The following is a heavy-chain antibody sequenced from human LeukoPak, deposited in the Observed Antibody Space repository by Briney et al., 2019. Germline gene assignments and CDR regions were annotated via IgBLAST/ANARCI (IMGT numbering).Heavy chain of an antibody. J-gene: IGHJ6*03. CDR1: GGSISSYY. CDR3: ARGLSDCSGGSCYYYYYYMDV. CDR2: IYYSGST. Sequence: PSETLSLTCTVSGGSISSYYWSWIRQPPGKGLEWIGYIYYSGSTNYNPSLKSRVTISVDTSKNQFSLKLSSVTAADTAVYYCARGLSDCSGGSCYYYYYYMDVWGKGTTVTISS. D-gene: IGHD2-15*01. V-gene: IGHV4-59*01.